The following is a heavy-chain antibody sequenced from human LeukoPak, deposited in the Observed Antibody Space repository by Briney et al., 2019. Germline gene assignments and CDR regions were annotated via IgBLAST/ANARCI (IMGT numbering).Heavy chain of an antibody. J-gene: IGHJ4*02. D-gene: IGHD3-9*01. V-gene: IGHV1-69*05. CDR2: IIPIFGTA. CDR3: ARDSGFVSGYYIPDY. CDR1: GGTFSSYA. Sequence: SVKVSCKASGGTFSSYAISWVRQAPGQRLEWMGRIIPIFGTANYAQKFRGRVTITTDESTSTAYMELSSLRSEDTAVYYCARDSGFVSGYYIPDYWGQGALVTGSS.